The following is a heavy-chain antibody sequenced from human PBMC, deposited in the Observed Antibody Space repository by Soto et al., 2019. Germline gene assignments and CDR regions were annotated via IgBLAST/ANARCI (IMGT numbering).Heavy chain of an antibody. D-gene: IGHD3-9*01. J-gene: IGHJ4*02. CDR3: ARDGRYFDWLL. CDR2: IYYSGST. Sequence: LSLTCTVSGGPISSYYWSWIRQPPGKGLEWIGYIYYSGSTNYNPSLKSRVTISVDTSKNQFSLKLSSVTAADTAVYYCARDGRYFDWLLWGQGTLVTVSS. V-gene: IGHV4-59*01. CDR1: GGPISSYY.